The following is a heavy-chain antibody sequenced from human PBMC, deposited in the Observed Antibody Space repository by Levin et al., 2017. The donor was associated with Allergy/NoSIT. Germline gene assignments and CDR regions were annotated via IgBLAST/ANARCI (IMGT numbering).Heavy chain of an antibody. CDR1: GFTFTSSA. V-gene: IGHV1-58*01. Sequence: SVKVSCKASGFTFTSSAVQWVRQARGQRLEWIGWIVVGSGNTNYAQKFQERVTITRDMSTSTAYMELSSLRSEDTAVYYCAAGDSSSWRDAFDIWGQGTMVTVSS. CDR2: IVVGSGNT. J-gene: IGHJ3*02. D-gene: IGHD6-13*01. CDR3: AAGDSSSWRDAFDI.